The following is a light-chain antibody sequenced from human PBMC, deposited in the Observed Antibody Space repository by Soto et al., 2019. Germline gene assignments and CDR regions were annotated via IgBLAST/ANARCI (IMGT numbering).Light chain of an antibody. V-gene: IGLV1-44*01. Sequence: QSVLTQPPSASGTPGQRVTISCSGSSSNIGSNTVNWYQQLPGTAPKLLIYSNNQRPSGVPDRFSGSKSGTSASLAISGRQSEDEADYYCAAWDDSLNAVYVFGTGTKLTVL. CDR1: SSNIGSNT. J-gene: IGLJ1*01. CDR2: SNN. CDR3: AAWDDSLNAVYV.